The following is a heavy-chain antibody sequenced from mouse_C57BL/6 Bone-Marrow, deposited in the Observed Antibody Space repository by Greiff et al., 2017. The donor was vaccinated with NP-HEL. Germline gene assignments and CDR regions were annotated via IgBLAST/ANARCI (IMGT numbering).Heavy chain of an antibody. CDR3: ARDNYFYYYAMDY. V-gene: IGHV1-81*01. CDR1: GYTFTSYG. D-gene: IGHD1-3*01. Sequence: QVQLKESGAELARPGASVKLSCKASGYTFTSYGISWVKQRTGQGLEWIGEIYPRSGNTYYNEKFKGKATLTADKSSSTAYMELLSLTSEDSAVYFCARDNYFYYYAMDYWGQGTSVTVSS. J-gene: IGHJ4*01. CDR2: IYPRSGNT.